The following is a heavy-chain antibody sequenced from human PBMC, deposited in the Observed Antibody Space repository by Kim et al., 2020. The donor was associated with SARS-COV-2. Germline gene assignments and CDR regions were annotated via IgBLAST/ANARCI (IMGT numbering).Heavy chain of an antibody. J-gene: IGHJ6*02. Sequence: SETLSLTCSVSGSPIDSNSYYWAWIRQTPGRGLEWIGNVYYSGVTNYNPSLKSRVTISVDTSRRQFSLKLNSVTAADTAVYYCARHRAGLRYFDWLDYVMDVWGQGTTVTVSS. V-gene: IGHV4-39*01. D-gene: IGHD3-9*01. CDR1: GSPIDSNSYY. CDR3: ARHRAGLRYFDWLDYVMDV. CDR2: VYYSGVT.